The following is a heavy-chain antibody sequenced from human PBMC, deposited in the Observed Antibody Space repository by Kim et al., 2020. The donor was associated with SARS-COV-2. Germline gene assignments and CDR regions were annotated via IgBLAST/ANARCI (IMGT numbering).Heavy chain of an antibody. J-gene: IGHJ4*02. CDR2: YYSGST. V-gene: IGHV4-30-4*01. CDR3: ARDHRC. Sequence: YYSGSTYYNPSLKSRVTISVDTSKNQFSLKLSSVTAADTAVYYCARDHRCWGKGTLVTVSS.